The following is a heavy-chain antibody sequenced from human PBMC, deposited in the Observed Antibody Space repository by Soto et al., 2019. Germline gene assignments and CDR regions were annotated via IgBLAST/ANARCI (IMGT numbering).Heavy chain of an antibody. CDR3: ARVYYDFWSGDNYYGMDV. Sequence: QVQLVQSGAEVKKPGASVKVSCKASGYTFTSYGISWVRQAPGQGLEWMGWISAYNGNTNYAQKLQGRVTMTTDTSTSSAYMELRSLRSDDTAVYYCARVYYDFWSGDNYYGMDVWGQGTTVTVSS. V-gene: IGHV1-18*01. CDR2: ISAYNGNT. D-gene: IGHD3-3*01. CDR1: GYTFTSYG. J-gene: IGHJ6*02.